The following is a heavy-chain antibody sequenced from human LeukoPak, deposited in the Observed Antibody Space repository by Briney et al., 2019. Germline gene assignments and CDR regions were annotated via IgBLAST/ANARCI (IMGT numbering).Heavy chain of an antibody. J-gene: IGHJ4*02. CDR2: IYYSGST. Sequence: SETLSLTCTVSGGSISSGGYYWSWIRQHPGKGLEWIGYIYYSGSTYYNPSLKSRVTISVDTSKNQFSLKLSSVTAADTAVYYCARGTYDYVWGSYRYKESFDYWGQGTLVTVSS. D-gene: IGHD3-16*02. CDR1: GGSISSGGYY. V-gene: IGHV4-31*03. CDR3: ARGTYDYVWGSYRYKESFDY.